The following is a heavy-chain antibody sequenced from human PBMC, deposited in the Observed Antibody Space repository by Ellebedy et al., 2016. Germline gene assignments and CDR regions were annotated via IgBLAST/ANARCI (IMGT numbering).Heavy chain of an antibody. Sequence: GSLRLSCTVSGGSISSYYWSWIRQPPGKGLEWIGYIYYSGSSNYNPSPKSRFTISVDTSKNQFSLKLSSVTAADTAVYYCARPGIARYDAFDIWGQGTMVTVSS. CDR3: ARPGIARYDAFDI. D-gene: IGHD6-13*01. V-gene: IGHV4-59*08. J-gene: IGHJ3*02. CDR1: GGSISSYY. CDR2: IYYSGSS.